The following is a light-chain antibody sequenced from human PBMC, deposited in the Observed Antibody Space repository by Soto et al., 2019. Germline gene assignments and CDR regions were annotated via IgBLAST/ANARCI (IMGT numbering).Light chain of an antibody. Sequence: EIVMTQSPATLSVSPGERATLSCRASQSLSSNLAWYQQKPAQAPRLLIYGASTRATGVPGRFSGRGSGTEFTLTISSLQSEDFAVYYCQQYGSSPRAFGGGTKVEI. CDR3: QQYGSSPRA. CDR2: GAS. V-gene: IGKV3-15*01. J-gene: IGKJ4*01. CDR1: QSLSSN.